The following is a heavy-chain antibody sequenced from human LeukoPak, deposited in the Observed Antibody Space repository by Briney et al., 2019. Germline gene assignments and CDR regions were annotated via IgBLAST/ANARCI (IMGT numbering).Heavy chain of an antibody. CDR2: ISRNSGAI. Sequence: GGSLRLSCAASAFTFDDYAMHWVRQAPGKGLEWVSGISRNSGAIGYADSVKGRFTISRDNAKNSLFLQMNSLQDEDTALYFCAKGISVTDYYYGMDVWGQGTTVTVSS. CDR3: AKGISVTDYYYGMDV. D-gene: IGHD2-21*02. V-gene: IGHV3-9*01. CDR1: AFTFDDYA. J-gene: IGHJ6*02.